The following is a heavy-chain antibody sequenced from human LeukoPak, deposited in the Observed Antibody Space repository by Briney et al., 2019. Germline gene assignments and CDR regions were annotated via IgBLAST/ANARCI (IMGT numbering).Heavy chain of an antibody. CDR2: IYSGTI. V-gene: IGHV3-53*01. J-gene: IGHJ4*02. CDR1: GFTVSSNS. Sequence: PGGSLSLSCTVSGFTVSSNSMSWVRQAPGKGLEWVSFIYSGTIHYSDSVKGRFTISRDNSKNTLYLQMNSLRAEDTAVYYCARRAGAYSHPYDYWGQGTLVTVSS. D-gene: IGHD4/OR15-4a*01. CDR3: ARRAGAYSHPYDY.